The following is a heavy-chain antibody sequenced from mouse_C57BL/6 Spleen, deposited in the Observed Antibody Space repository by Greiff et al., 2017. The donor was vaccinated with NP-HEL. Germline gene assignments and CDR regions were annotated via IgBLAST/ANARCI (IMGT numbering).Heavy chain of an antibody. Sequence: QVQLQQSGAELVKPGASVKISCKASGYAFSSYWMNWVKQRPGKGLEWIGQIYPGDGDTNYNGKFKGKATLTADKSSSTAYMQLSSLTSEDSAVYFCARSHYYGSGRYFDVWGTGTTVTVSS. CDR3: ARSHYYGSGRYFDV. CDR1: GYAFSSYW. CDR2: IYPGDGDT. V-gene: IGHV1-80*01. D-gene: IGHD1-1*01. J-gene: IGHJ1*03.